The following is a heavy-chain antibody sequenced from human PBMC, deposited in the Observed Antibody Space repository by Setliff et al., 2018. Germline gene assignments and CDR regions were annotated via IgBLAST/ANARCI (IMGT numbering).Heavy chain of an antibody. CDR1: GFTFGDYA. CDR3: AKDRSFFHH. CDR2: IRSKAYNEAI. D-gene: IGHD6-19*01. Sequence: QPGGSLRLSCLGSGFTFGDYAVSWVRQAPGEGLEWVGFIRSKAYNEAIEYAASVRGRFTISRDDSKNVAYLQMTSLQTEDTAVYYCAKDRSFFHHWGQGTLVTVS. V-gene: IGHV3-49*04. J-gene: IGHJ1*01.